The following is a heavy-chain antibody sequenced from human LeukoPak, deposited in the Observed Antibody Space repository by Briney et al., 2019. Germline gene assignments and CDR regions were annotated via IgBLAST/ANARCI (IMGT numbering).Heavy chain of an antibody. V-gene: IGHV3-53*01. Sequence: GGSLRLSCAASGFSVSSYYMNWVRQAPGKGLEWVSVLYSGGSAYYADSVRGRFTTSRHNLKNMLYLDMNSLRAEDTAIYYCARQYSGSYIDYWGQGTLVTVSS. D-gene: IGHD1-26*01. CDR1: GFSVSSYY. CDR2: LYSGGSA. J-gene: IGHJ4*02. CDR3: ARQYSGSYIDY.